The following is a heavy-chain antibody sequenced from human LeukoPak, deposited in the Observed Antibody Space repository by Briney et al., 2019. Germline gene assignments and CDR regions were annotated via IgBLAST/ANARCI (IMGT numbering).Heavy chain of an antibody. V-gene: IGHV4-34*01. CDR2: INHSGST. J-gene: IGHJ4*02. CDR1: GGSFSGYY. CDR3: ARGVRIAVADPHLDY. Sequence: SETLSLTCAVYGGSFSGYYWSWIRQPPGKGLEWIGKINHSGSTNYNPSLKSRVTISVDTSKKQFSLRLSSVTAADTAVYFCARGVRIAVADPHLDYWGQGTLVTVSS. D-gene: IGHD6-19*01.